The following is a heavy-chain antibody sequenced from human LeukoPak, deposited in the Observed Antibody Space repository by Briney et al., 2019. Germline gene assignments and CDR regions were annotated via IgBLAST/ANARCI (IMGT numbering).Heavy chain of an antibody. CDR3: ARRSCGSTSCYSAFDI. CDR1: GYSFTSDW. D-gene: IGHD2-2*02. J-gene: IGHJ3*02. CDR2: IYPGDSDT. V-gene: IGHV5-51*01. Sequence: GESLKISCKGSGYSFTSDWIGWVRQMPGKGLEWMGIIYPGDSDTRYSPSFQGQVAISADKSISTAYLQWSSLKASDTAMYYCARRSCGSTSCYSAFDIWGQGTMVTVSS.